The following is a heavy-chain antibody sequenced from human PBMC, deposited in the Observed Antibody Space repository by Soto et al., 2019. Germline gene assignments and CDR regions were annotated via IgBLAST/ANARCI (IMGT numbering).Heavy chain of an antibody. V-gene: IGHV1-69*13. D-gene: IGHD5-12*01. J-gene: IGHJ6*02. CDR1: GGTFSSYA. Sequence: ASVKVSCKASGGTFSSYAISWVRQAPGQGLEWMGGIIPIFGTANYAQKFQGRVTITADESTSTAYMELSSLRSEDTAVYYCARDQEGGDGYNYGYYYGMDVWGQGTTVTVSS. CDR3: ARDQEGGDGYNYGYYYGMDV. CDR2: IIPIFGTA.